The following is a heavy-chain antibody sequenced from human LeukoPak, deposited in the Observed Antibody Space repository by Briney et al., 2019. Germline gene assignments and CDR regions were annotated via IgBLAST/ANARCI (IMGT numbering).Heavy chain of an antibody. J-gene: IGHJ5*02. Sequence: GASVKVSCMASGYTFTSYAMHWVRQAPGQRLEWMGWINAGNGNTKYSQKFQGRVTITRDTSASTAYMELSSLGSEDTAVYYCARGGRTTVTSFDPWGQGTLVTVSS. CDR2: INAGNGNT. V-gene: IGHV1-3*01. D-gene: IGHD4-17*01. CDR3: ARGGRTTVTSFDP. CDR1: GYTFTSYA.